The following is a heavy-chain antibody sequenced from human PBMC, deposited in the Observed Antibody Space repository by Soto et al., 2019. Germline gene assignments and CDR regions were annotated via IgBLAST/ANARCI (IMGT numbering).Heavy chain of an antibody. V-gene: IGHV3-72*01. D-gene: IGHD3-22*01. CDR1: GFILSDHY. J-gene: IGHJ2*01. CDR3: VREYYDRSISSGWYFDP. CDR2: IRSKGSNSTT. Sequence: EVELVESGGGLVQPGGSLRLSCAASGFILSDHYMEWVRQAPGKGLEWVGCIRSKGSNSTTEYAASVKGRFIISRDDSKNSLYLQMNSLKNDDTAGYYCVREYYDRSISSGWYFDPLGRGTLVTVSS.